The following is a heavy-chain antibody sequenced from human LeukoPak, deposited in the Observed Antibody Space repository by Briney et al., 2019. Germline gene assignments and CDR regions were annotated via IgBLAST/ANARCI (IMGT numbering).Heavy chain of an antibody. V-gene: IGHV3-74*01. D-gene: IGHD5-18*01. CDR3: ARKAGGYSYGPLDY. Sequence: PGGSLRLSCAASGFTFSSYWMHWVRQAPGKGLVWVSRINSDGSSTSYADSVKGRFTISRDNAKNTLYLQMNSLRGEDTAVYYCARKAGGYSYGPLDYWGQGTLVTVSS. CDR2: INSDGSST. J-gene: IGHJ4*02. CDR1: GFTFSSYW.